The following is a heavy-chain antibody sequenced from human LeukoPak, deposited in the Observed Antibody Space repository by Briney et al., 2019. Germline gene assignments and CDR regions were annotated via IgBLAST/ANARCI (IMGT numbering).Heavy chain of an antibody. V-gene: IGHV4-34*01. CDR3: ARVFRDSSSWVYYYYMGV. Sequence: SETLSLTCAVYGGSFSGYYWSWIRQPPGKGLEWIGEINHSGSTNYNPSLKSRVTISVDTSRNQFSLKLSSVTAADTAVYYCARVFRDSSSWVYYYYMGVWGKGTTVTVSS. D-gene: IGHD6-13*01. CDR2: INHSGST. CDR1: GGSFSGYY. J-gene: IGHJ6*03.